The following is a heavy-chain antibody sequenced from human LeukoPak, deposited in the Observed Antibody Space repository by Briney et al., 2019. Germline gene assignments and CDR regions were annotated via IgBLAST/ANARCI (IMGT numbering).Heavy chain of an antibody. D-gene: IGHD2-15*01. CDR3: ARDSQAYCSGGRCSMFDY. J-gene: IGHJ4*02. Sequence: GGSLRLSCAASGLTFSSYWMSWVRQAPGKGLEWVSSISGSSSYIYYADSVKGRFTISRDNARNSLYLQMNSLRAEDTAVYYCARDSQAYCSGGRCSMFDYWGQGNLVTVSS. CDR1: GLTFSSYW. V-gene: IGHV3-21*01. CDR2: ISGSSSYI.